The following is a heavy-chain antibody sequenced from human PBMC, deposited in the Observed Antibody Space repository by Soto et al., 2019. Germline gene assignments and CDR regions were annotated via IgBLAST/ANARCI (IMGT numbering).Heavy chain of an antibody. J-gene: IGHJ6*03. CDR2: INPNSGGT. Sequence: GASVKVSCKASGYTFTGYYMHWVRQAPGQGLEWMGWINPNSGGTNYAQKFQGWVTMTRDTSISTAYMELSSLRSDDTAVYYCAKTTSMVRGVIPPAPSPYSYYMDVWGKGTTVTVSS. D-gene: IGHD3-10*01. V-gene: IGHV1-2*04. CDR1: GYTFTGYY. CDR3: AKTTSMVRGVIPPAPSPYSYYMDV.